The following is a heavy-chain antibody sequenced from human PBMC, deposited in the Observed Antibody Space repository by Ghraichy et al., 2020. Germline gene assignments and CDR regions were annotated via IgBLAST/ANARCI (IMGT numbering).Heavy chain of an antibody. CDR1: GFTFSSYS. CDR3: ARDSPTYYYGSGSYYAPQYFQH. CDR2: ISSSSSTI. Sequence: SCAASGFTFSSYSMNWVRQAPGKGLEWVSYISSSSSTIYYADSVKGRFTISRDNAKNSLYLQMNSLRDEDTAVYYCARDSPTYYYGSGSYYAPQYFQHWGQGTLVTVSS. D-gene: IGHD3-10*01. V-gene: IGHV3-48*02. J-gene: IGHJ1*01.